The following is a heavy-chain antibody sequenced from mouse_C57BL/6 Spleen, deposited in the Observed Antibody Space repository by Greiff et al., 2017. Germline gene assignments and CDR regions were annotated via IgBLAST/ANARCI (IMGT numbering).Heavy chain of an antibody. D-gene: IGHD2-2*01. CDR3: ARMVTTWFAY. J-gene: IGHJ3*01. CDR2: ILPGSGST. V-gene: IGHV1-9*01. Sequence: VKLMESGAELMKPGASVKLSCKATGYTFTGYWIEWVKQRPGHGLEWIGEILPGSGSTNYNEKFKGKATFTVDTSSNTAYMQLSSLTTEYSAIYYCARMVTTWFAYWGQGTLVTVSA. CDR1: GYTFTGYW.